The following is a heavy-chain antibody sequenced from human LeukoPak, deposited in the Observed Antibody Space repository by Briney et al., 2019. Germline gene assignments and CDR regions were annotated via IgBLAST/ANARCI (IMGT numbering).Heavy chain of an antibody. D-gene: IGHD3-22*01. J-gene: IGHJ6*02. CDR3: ARDLVGYYSDSRVYYYGMDV. Sequence: PSETLSLTCTVSGDSISTNYWSWIRQPAGKGLEWIGRIYSRGTTNYNPSLKSRVAMSVDTSKNQFSLKLTSVTAADTAVYFCARDLVGYYSDSRVYYYGMDVWGQGTTVTVSS. CDR2: IYSRGTT. V-gene: IGHV4-4*07. CDR1: GDSISTNY.